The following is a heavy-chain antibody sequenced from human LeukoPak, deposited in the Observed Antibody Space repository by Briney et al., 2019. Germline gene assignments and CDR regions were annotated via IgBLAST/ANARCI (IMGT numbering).Heavy chain of an antibody. CDR3: AKENIAARPDYYYYYGMDV. CDR2: ISYDGSNK. Sequence: GGSLRLSCAAPGFTFSSYGMHWVRQAPGKGLEWVAVISYDGSNKYYADSVKGRFTISRDNSKNTLYLQMNSLRAEDTAVYYCAKENIAARPDYYYYYGMDVWGQGTTVTVSS. D-gene: IGHD6-6*01. V-gene: IGHV3-30*18. CDR1: GFTFSSYG. J-gene: IGHJ6*02.